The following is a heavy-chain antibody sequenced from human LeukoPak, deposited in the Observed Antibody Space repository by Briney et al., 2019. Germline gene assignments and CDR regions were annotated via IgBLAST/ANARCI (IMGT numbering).Heavy chain of an antibody. D-gene: IGHD6-13*01. V-gene: IGHV4-61*01. CDR1: GASVSSGSYS. Sequence: SETLSLTCTVSGASVSSGSYSWNWIRQPPGKGLEWIGYMFYRGSTNYNPSLKSRVTISVDSSKNQFSLNLSSVTAADTAVYYCARALRQQLVTGWFDPWGQGTLVTVSS. J-gene: IGHJ5*02. CDR2: MFYRGST. CDR3: ARALRQQLVTGWFDP.